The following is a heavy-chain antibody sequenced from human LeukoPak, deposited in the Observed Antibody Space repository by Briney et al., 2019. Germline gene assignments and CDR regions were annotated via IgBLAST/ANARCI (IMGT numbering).Heavy chain of an antibody. CDR3: ARDWGCTDTRCYLGMDV. J-gene: IGHJ6*02. V-gene: IGHV3-30*14. D-gene: IGHD2-2*01. CDR2: ISYDGSNK. Sequence: GGSLRLSCAASGFTFSSYAMHWVRQAPGKGLEWVAVISYDGSNKYYADSVKGRFTISRDNSKNTLYLQMNSLRAEDTAVYYCARDWGCTDTRCYLGMDVWGQGTTVTVSS. CDR1: GFTFSSYA.